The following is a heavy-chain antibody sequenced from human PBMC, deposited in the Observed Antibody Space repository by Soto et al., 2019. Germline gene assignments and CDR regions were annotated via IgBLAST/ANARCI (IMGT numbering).Heavy chain of an antibody. CDR1: GFTFSSYA. D-gene: IGHD3-10*01. CDR2: ISYDGSNK. CDR3: ARDSSDQPYYYYGMDV. V-gene: IGHV3-30-3*01. Sequence: PGGSLRLSCAASGFTFSSYAMHWVRQAPGKGLEWVAVISYDGSNKYYADSVKGRFTISRDNSKNTLYLQTNSLRAEDTAVYYCARDSSDQPYYYYGMDVWGQGNTVTVSS. J-gene: IGHJ6*02.